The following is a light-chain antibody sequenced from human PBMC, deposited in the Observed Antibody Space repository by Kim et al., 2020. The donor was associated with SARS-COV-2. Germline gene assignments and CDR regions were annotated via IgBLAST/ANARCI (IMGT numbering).Light chain of an antibody. Sequence: PGERAALSCSASQSVSSNLAGCQQKPGQAPRLLSYGASTRATGITARLSGSGSGTEFTLTISSLQSEEYAVYYCQQYDNWPPRTFGGGTKVDIK. J-gene: IGKJ4*02. CDR2: GAS. V-gene: IGKV3-15*01. CDR3: QQYDNWPPRT. CDR1: QSVSSN.